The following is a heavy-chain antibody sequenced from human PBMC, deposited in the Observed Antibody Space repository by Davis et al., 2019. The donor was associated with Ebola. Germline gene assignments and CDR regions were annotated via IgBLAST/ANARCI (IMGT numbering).Heavy chain of an antibody. CDR3: ARGAYCSSTSCHRRYYYYGMDV. CDR1: GGSFSGYY. CDR2: INHSGST. Sequence: SETLSLTCAVYGGSFSGYYWSWIRQPPGKGLEWIGEINHSGSTNYNPSLKSRVTISVDTSKNQFSLKLSSVTAADTAVYYCARGAYCSSTSCHRRYYYYGMDVWGQGTTVTVSS. V-gene: IGHV4-34*01. D-gene: IGHD2-2*01. J-gene: IGHJ6*02.